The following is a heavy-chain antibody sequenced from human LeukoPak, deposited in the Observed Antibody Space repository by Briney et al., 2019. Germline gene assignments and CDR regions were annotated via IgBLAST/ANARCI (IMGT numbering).Heavy chain of an antibody. CDR2: ISSSGSYI. Sequence: GGSLRLSCAASGITFSNYAMNSVRQAPRKGLEWVSSISSSGSYIYYADSVEGRFTISRDNAKNSLYLQMNSLRAEDTAVYYCATWYDFWSGYSKYYYYYMDVWGKGTTVTVSS. CDR3: ATWYDFWSGYSKYYYYYMDV. J-gene: IGHJ6*03. CDR1: GITFSNYA. V-gene: IGHV3-21*01. D-gene: IGHD3-3*01.